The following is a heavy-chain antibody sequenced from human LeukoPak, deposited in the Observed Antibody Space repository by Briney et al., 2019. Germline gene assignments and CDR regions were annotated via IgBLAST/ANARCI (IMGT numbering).Heavy chain of an antibody. J-gene: IGHJ5*02. CDR2: IRSKANGYAT. Sequence: GGSLRLSCAASGFTFSGCAMHWVRQASGKGLEWIGRIRSKANGYATAYGASVKGRFTISRDDSKNTAYLQMNSLKTEDTAVYYCTRPPKGGFDPWGQGTLVTVSS. V-gene: IGHV3-73*01. CDR3: TRPPKGGFDP. CDR1: GFTFSGCA.